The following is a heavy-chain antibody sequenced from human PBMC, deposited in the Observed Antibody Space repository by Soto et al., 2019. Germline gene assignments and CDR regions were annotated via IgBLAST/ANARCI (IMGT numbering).Heavy chain of an antibody. V-gene: IGHV4-39*01. J-gene: IGHJ4*02. Sequence: SETLSLTCTVSGGSISSSINHWGWIRQPPGKGLEWIGNIYYSENTYYNPSLKSRVTISVDTSKNQFSLRLTSVTAADTAVYYCATHPPYGPLDHWGQGTLVTVSP. CDR2: IYYSENT. D-gene: IGHD4-17*01. CDR1: GGSISSSINH. CDR3: ATHPPYGPLDH.